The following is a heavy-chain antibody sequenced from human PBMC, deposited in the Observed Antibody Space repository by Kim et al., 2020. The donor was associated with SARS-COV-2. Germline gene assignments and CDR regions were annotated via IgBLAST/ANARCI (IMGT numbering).Heavy chain of an antibody. CDR3: ARMTVCHTFDY. CDR2: K. J-gene: IGHJ4*02. D-gene: IGHD4-17*01. V-gene: IGHV2-70*01. Sequence: KYYSTALKTRLTISKDTSKNQVVLTMTNMDPVDTATYYCARMTVCHTFDYWGQGTLVTVSS.